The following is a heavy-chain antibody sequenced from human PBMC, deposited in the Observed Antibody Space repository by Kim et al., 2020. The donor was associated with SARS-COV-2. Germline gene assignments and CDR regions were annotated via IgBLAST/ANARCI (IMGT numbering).Heavy chain of an antibody. CDR1: GFTFSSYG. D-gene: IGHD6-13*01. Sequence: GGSLRLSCAASGFTFSSYGMHWVRQAPGKGLEWVAVIWYDGSNKYYADSVKGRFTISRDNSKNRLYLQMNRLRAEDTAVYYCATYGGGPYSSSTPFDYWGQGTLVTVSS. J-gene: IGHJ4*02. CDR2: IWYDGSNK. CDR3: ATYGGGPYSSSTPFDY. V-gene: IGHV3-33*01.